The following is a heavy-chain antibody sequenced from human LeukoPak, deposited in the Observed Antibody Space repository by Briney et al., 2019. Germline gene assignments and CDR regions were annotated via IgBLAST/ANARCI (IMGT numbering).Heavy chain of an antibody. J-gene: IGHJ4*02. Sequence: PGGSQRLSCAASGFTFSTYAMHWVRQAPGKGLEWVAVISYDGSNKYYADSVKGRFTTSRDNSKNTLYLQMNSLRAEDTAVYYCARDHYWGQGTLVTVSS. V-gene: IGHV3-30-3*01. CDR1: GFTFSTYA. CDR3: ARDHY. CDR2: ISYDGSNK.